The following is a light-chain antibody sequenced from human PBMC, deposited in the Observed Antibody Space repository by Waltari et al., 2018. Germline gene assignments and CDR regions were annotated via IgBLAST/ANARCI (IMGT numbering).Light chain of an antibody. V-gene: IGLV2-18*02. CDR1: SSDVGSYNR. CDR3: SSYTSRSTVV. CDR2: EVT. Sequence: QSALTQPPSVSGSPGQSVTISCTGTSSDVGSYNRVPWYQQPPGTAPKLLIYEVTNRPSGVPHRFSGSKSGNTASLTISGLQAEDEADYYCSSYTSRSTVVFGGGTKLTVL. J-gene: IGLJ3*02.